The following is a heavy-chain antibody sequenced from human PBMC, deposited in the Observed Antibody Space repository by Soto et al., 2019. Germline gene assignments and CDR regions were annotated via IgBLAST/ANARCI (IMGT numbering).Heavy chain of an antibody. CDR2: IYYSGST. J-gene: IGHJ3*02. V-gene: IGHV4-59*01. Sequence: SETLSLTCTVSGGSISSYYWSWIRQPPGKGLEWIGYIYYSGSTNYNPSLKSRVTISVDTSKNQFSLKLSSVTAADTAVYYCARDLPLNFYCSGGSCFHAFDIWGQGTIVTVSS. CDR3: ARDLPLNFYCSGGSCFHAFDI. CDR1: GGSISSYY. D-gene: IGHD2-15*01.